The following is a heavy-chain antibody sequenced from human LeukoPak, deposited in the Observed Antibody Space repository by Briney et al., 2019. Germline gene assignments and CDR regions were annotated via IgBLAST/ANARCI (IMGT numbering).Heavy chain of an antibody. D-gene: IGHD6-13*01. CDR2: ISGSGSHT. CDR3: ARVGSTVAAGTPDY. Sequence: GGSLRLSCAASGFTFSDYYMSWIRQAPGKGLESVSYISGSGSHTTYADSVRGRFTISRDNAKNSLSLQVNSLRADDTAVYYCARVGSTVAAGTPDYWGQGTLVTVSS. CDR1: GFTFSDYY. J-gene: IGHJ4*02. V-gene: IGHV3-11*06.